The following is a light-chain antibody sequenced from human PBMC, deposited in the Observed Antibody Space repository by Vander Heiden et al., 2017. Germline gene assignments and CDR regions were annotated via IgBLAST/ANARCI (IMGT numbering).Light chain of an antibody. J-gene: IGKJ1*01. Sequence: DIVMTQSPDSLAVSLIERATINCKSSQSVLYSSNNKNYLAWYQQKPGQPPKLLIYWASTRESGVPDRFSGSGSGTDFTLTISSLQAEDVAVYYCQQDDSTSWTFGQGTKVEIK. V-gene: IGKV4-1*01. CDR2: WAS. CDR3: QQDDSTSWT. CDR1: QSVLYSSNNKNY.